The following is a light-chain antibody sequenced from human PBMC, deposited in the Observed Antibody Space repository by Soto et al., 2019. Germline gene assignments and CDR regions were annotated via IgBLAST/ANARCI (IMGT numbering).Light chain of an antibody. CDR1: QSVSSY. J-gene: IGKJ1*01. V-gene: IGKV3-11*01. CDR2: DAS. Sequence: EIVLTQSPATLSLSPGERATLSCRASQSVSSYLAWYQQKPGQAPRLLIYDASNRATGIPARFSGSGSGTDFTLTISSLEPEYFGVYYCQQRSNWPPTFGQGTKVEIK. CDR3: QQRSNWPPT.